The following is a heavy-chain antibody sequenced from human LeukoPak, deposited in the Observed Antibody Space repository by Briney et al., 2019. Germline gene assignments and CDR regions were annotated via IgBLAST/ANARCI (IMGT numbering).Heavy chain of an antibody. CDR1: GFTFSSYG. CDR2: ISGSGGNT. D-gene: IGHD6-19*01. V-gene: IGHV3-23*01. J-gene: IGHJ4*02. CDR3: ANRRWLVSSFDY. Sequence: GGSLRLSCAASGFTFSSYGMSWVRQAPGKGLEWASGISGSGGNTYYADSVKGRFTISRDNSKNTLYLQMNSLRGEDTAVYYCANRRWLVSSFDYWGQGTLVTVSS.